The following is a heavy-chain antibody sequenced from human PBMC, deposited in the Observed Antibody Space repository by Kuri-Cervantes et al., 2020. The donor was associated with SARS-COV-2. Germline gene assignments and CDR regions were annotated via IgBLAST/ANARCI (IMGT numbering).Heavy chain of an antibody. CDR3: ARSAVSGNLYNYGLGV. CDR1: RGSISSSSYY. V-gene: IGHV4-39*01. J-gene: IGHJ6*02. CDR2: MYSSGTN. Sequence: GSLRLSCSLSRGSISSSSYYWVWIRQSPEKGLEWIGFMYSSGTNYYNPSLRSRITICVDTSRRQFSLKLWSVTAADTAVYYCARSAVSGNLYNYGLGVWGQGTPVTVSS. D-gene: IGHD6-19*01.